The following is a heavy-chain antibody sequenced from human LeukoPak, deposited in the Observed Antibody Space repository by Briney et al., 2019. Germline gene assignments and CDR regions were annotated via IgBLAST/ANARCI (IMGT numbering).Heavy chain of an antibody. D-gene: IGHD3-22*01. J-gene: IGHJ4*02. V-gene: IGHV3-20*04. CDR2: INWNGGST. Sequence: GGSLRLSCAASGFTFDDYGMSWVRQAPGKGLEWVSGINWNGGSTGYADSVKGRFTISRDNAKNSLYLQMNSLRAEDTAVYYCARMLGGYYYDSSGYYYDYWGQGTLVTVSS. CDR3: ARMLGGYYYDSSGYYYDY. CDR1: GFTFDDYG.